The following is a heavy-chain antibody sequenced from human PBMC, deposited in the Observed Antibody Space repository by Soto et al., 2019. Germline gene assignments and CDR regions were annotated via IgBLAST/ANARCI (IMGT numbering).Heavy chain of an antibody. V-gene: IGHV3-23*01. CDR3: ARGYGSSWTYYFDY. D-gene: IGHD6-13*01. CDR1: GFIFSNHA. J-gene: IGHJ4*02. Sequence: GGSLRLSCAASGFIFSNHAMSWVRQAPGKGLEWVSGISASGNLIYYADSVKGRFNMSRDSSKNTLYLQMNSLRAEDTAVYYCARGYGSSWTYYFDYWGQGTLVTVSS. CDR2: ISASGNLI.